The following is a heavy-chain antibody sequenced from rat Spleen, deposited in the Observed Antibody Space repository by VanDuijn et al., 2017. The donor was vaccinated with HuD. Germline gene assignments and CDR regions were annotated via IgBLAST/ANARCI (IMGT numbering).Heavy chain of an antibody. J-gene: IGHJ4*01. V-gene: IGHV5-29*01. D-gene: IGHD1-12*02. CDR1: GFTFSNYG. CDR3: ATGGYDGTYYYSGYYYVMDA. Sequence: EVQLVESGGGLVQPGRSLKLSCAASGFTFSNYGMAWVRQAPTKGLEWVATIRYDGTYTYYRDSVRGRFSISRDNARSTLYLQMDSLRSEDTATYYCATGGYDGTYYYSGYYYVMDAWGQGASVTVSS. CDR2: IRYDGTYT.